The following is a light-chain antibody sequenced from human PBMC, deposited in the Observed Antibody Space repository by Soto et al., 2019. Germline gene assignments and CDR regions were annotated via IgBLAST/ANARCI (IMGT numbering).Light chain of an antibody. CDR2: DAS. CDR1: QSISSW. CDR3: QQYNSYSWT. V-gene: IGKV1-5*01. J-gene: IGKJ1*01. Sequence: DIQMTQSPSTLSASVGDRVTITCRASQSISSWLAWYQQKPGKAPKLLIYDASSLESEGPSRFSGSGSGTEFTLTISSLQPDDFATYYCQQYNSYSWTFGQGTKVEIK.